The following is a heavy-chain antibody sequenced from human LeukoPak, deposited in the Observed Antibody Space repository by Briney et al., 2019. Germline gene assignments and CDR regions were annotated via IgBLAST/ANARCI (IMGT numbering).Heavy chain of an antibody. CDR2: INGDGSST. V-gene: IGHV3-74*01. D-gene: IGHD4-17*01. CDR3: AREGARYGDYPYYFDY. CDR1: GFTFSSYW. Sequence: RPGGSLRLSCAASGFTFSSYWMNWVRQAPGKGLVWVSRINGDGSSTNYADSVKGRFTISRDNAKNSLYLQMNSLRAEDTAVYYCAREGARYGDYPYYFDYWGQGTLVTVSS. J-gene: IGHJ4*02.